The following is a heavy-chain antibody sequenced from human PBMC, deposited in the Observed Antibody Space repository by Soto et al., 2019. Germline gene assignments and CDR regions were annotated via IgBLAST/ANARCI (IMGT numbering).Heavy chain of an antibody. CDR1: GYTFTSYA. CDR2: LNPGSGDT. CDR3: ARMATFGSLNWFDP. J-gene: IGHJ5*02. V-gene: IGHV1-8*02. Sequence: ASVKVACNAPGYTFTSYAMHWVRQATGQGLEWMRWLNPGSGDTGYAQKLQGRVTMTRDISIATAYMELSSLRSDDTAIYYCARMATFGSLNWFDPWGQGTLVTVSS. D-gene: IGHD3-16*01.